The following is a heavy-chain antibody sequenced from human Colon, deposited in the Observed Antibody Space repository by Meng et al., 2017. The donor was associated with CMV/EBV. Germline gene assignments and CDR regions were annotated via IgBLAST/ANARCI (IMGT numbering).Heavy chain of an antibody. J-gene: IGHJ1*01. V-gene: IGHV4-59*01. D-gene: IGHD6-13*01. CDR1: GGFMSSNC. CDR3: ALRGLAAGTFQH. CDR2: VCYNGIT. Sequence: QVLLQESGLGLVKPSETLSLTCAVSGGFMSSNCWSWIRQPPGKGLEWIGYVCYNGITDYNPSLKSRVTISGETSKNQFSLQVSSVTAADTAMYYCALRGLAAGTFQHWGQGALVTVSS.